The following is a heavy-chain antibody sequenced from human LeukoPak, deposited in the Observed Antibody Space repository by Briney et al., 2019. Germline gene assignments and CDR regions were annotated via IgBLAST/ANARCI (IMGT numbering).Heavy chain of an antibody. Sequence: GGSLRLSCAASGFTFSSYWMSWVRQAPGKGLEWVGRIKSKTDGGTTDYAAPVKGRFTISRDDSKNTLYLQMNSLKTEDTAVYYCTTSAWYYDSSGYYYLYYFDYWGQGTLVTVSS. D-gene: IGHD3-22*01. CDR1: GFTFSSYW. CDR2: IKSKTDGGTT. V-gene: IGHV3-15*01. J-gene: IGHJ4*02. CDR3: TTSAWYYDSSGYYYLYYFDY.